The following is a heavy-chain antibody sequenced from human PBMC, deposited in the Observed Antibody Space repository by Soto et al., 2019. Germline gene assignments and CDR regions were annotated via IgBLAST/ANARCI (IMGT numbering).Heavy chain of an antibody. CDR3: AGWYPGIIDSERAGIDY. CDR2: ISSTGTFI. CDR1: GFAFSSYS. V-gene: IGHV3-21*04. J-gene: IGHJ4*02. D-gene: IGHD1-20*01. Sequence: EVQLVESGGGLVKPGGSLRLSCAASGFAFSSYSMNWVRQAPGKGLEWVSSISSTGTFIYYGDSVKGRFTVSRDNAQSTLYLQMSSLRAEDSAIPSRAGWYPGIIDSERAGIDYWGQGPLVTVSS.